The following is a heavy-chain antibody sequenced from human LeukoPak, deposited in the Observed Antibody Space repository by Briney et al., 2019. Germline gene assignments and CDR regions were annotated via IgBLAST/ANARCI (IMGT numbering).Heavy chain of an antibody. CDR3: AKEADWYFDL. CDR1: GFTFEDYV. CDR2: MSWNSGSI. Sequence: GGSLRLSCAASGFTFEDYVIHWVRQAPGKGLEWVSGMSWNSGSIAYADSVKGRFTISRDNAKNSLYLQMNSLRAEDTAFYYCAKEADWYFDLWGRGTLVTVSS. J-gene: IGHJ2*01. V-gene: IGHV3-9*01.